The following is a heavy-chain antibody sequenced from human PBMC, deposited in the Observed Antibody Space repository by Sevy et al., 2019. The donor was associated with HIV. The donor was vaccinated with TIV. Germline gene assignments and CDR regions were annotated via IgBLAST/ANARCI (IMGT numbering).Heavy chain of an antibody. Sequence: GGSLRLSCAASGFSFSTYWMHWVRQAPGKGLEWVANIKQDESEKYYVASVKGRFTISIDNAKNSVYLEMNSLRPEDMAIYYCAKGNSGSFDYWGQGTLVTVSS. CDR3: AKGNSGSFDY. V-gene: IGHV3-7*01. CDR1: GFSFSTYW. D-gene: IGHD3-22*01. CDR2: IKQDESEK. J-gene: IGHJ4*02.